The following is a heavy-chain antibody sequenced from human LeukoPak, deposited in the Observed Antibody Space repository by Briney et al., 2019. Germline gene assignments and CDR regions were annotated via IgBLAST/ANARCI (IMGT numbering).Heavy chain of an antibody. D-gene: IGHD1-26*01. V-gene: IGHV1-69*13. J-gene: IGHJ6*02. CDR1: GYTFTGYY. CDR3: ARLTRGYYYGMDV. CDR2: IIPIFGTA. Sequence: SVKVSCKTSGYTFTGYYMHWVRQAPGQGLEWMGGIIPIFGTANYAQKFQGRVTITADESTSTAYMELSSLRSEDTAVYYCARLTRGYYYGMDVWGQGTTVTVSS.